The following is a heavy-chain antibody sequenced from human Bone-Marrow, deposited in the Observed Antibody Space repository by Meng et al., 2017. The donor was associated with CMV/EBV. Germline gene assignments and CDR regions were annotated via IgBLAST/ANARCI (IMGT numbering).Heavy chain of an antibody. D-gene: IGHD6-13*01. Sequence: SETLSLTCAVYRGPFNGFSWSWIRQSPGKGLEWIGDINHGGSTNFNPSLQSRVTISIDTSKNQFSLKLSSVTAADTAVYYCASQSRPSSWYYYGMDVWGQGTTVTVSS. CDR3: ASQSRPSSWYYYGMDV. J-gene: IGHJ6*02. CDR1: RGPFNGFS. CDR2: INHGGST. V-gene: IGHV4-34*01.